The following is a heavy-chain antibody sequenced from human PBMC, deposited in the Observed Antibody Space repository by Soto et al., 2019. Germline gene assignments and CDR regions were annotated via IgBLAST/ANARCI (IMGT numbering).Heavy chain of an antibody. CDR1: ITNIYY. CDR2: IYHSGST. CDR3: ASPSSAYCSDTSCYVATFHY. V-gene: IGHV4-38-2*01. Sequence: SETLSLTCAVSITNIYYFGWIRQPPGKGLEWIGSIYHSGSTYYNPSLKSRVTISVETSRNQFSLKLRSVTAADTAVYFCASPSSAYCSDTSCYVATFHYWGQGSMVSVSS. D-gene: IGHD2-2*01. J-gene: IGHJ4*02.